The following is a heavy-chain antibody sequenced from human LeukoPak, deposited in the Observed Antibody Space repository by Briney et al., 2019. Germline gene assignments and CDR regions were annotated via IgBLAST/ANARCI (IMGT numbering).Heavy chain of an antibody. V-gene: IGHV3-7*01. J-gene: IGHJ4*02. Sequence: GGSLRLSCAASGFTFSSYAMHWVRQAPGKGLEWVANIKQDGSEKYYVDSVKGRFTISRDNAKNSLYLQMNSLRAEDTAVYYCARDRCSGGSRYVDYWGQGTLVTVSS. CDR2: IKQDGSEK. CDR3: ARDRCSGGSRYVDY. D-gene: IGHD2-15*01. CDR1: GFTFSSYA.